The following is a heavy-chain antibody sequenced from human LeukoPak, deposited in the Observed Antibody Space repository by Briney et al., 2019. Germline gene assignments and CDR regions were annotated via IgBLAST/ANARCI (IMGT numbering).Heavy chain of an antibody. Sequence: GGSLRLSCAASGFNFGVYGMHWVRQAPGKGLEWVSSISSSSSYIYYADSVKGRFTISRDNAKNSLYLQMNSLRAEDKAVYYCARGDYYDSSGYSEIWGQGTLVTVSS. J-gene: IGHJ4*02. CDR1: GFNFGVYG. V-gene: IGHV3-21*01. D-gene: IGHD3-22*01. CDR3: ARGDYYDSSGYSEI. CDR2: ISSSSSYI.